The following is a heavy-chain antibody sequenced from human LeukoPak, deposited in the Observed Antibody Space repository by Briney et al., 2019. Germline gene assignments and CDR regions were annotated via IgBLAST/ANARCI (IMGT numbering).Heavy chain of an antibody. Sequence: SVKVSCKASGGTFSSYAISWVRQAPGQRLEWMGGIIPIFGTANYAQRFQGRVTITADESTSTAYMELSSLRSEDTAVYYCARGVLGYCSGGSCYAWFDPWGQGTLVTVSS. J-gene: IGHJ5*02. D-gene: IGHD2-15*01. CDR2: IIPIFGTA. V-gene: IGHV1-69*13. CDR1: GGTFSSYA. CDR3: ARGVLGYCSGGSCYAWFDP.